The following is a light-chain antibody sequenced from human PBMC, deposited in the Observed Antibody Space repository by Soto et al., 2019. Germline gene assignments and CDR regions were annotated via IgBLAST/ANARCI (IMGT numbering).Light chain of an antibody. CDR2: AAS. Sequence: SPSFFHASVGDRVTITCRASQTISSLLAWYQQKPGKAPKLLIYAASSLQSGVPSRFSGSGFGTDFTLTISSLQAEDSTSYYCQQADTFPITFAEGTLLAVK. V-gene: IGKV1-12*01. CDR1: QTISSL. J-gene: IGKJ5*01. CDR3: QQADTFPIT.